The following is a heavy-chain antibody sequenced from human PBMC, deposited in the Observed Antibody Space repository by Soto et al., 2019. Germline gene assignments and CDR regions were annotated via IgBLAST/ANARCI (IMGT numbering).Heavy chain of an antibody. CDR1: GFTFSSYG. Sequence: QVQLVESGGGGVQPGRSLRLSCAASGFTFSSYGMHWVRQAPGKGLEWVAVISYDGRHTYYADSVKGRFTISRDNSRNTLFLQMSSLRAEDTAVYYCVKDGSRGWPYYYGMDVLGQATTVTVSS. CDR2: ISYDGRHT. V-gene: IGHV3-30*18. J-gene: IGHJ6*02. D-gene: IGHD6-19*01. CDR3: VKDGSRGWPYYYGMDV.